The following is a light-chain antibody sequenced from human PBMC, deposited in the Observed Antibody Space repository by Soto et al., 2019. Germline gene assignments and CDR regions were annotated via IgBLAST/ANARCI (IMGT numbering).Light chain of an antibody. V-gene: IGKV1-39*01. J-gene: IGKJ3*01. CDR1: QSISNY. Sequence: DIQMTQSPSFLSASAGDRVTITCRTSQSISNYLNRYQQRPGTAPQLLLYAASSLQSGVPPRFSGGGSSTDFTLTISSLQPEYVASYYCQQGYTPPFTFGPGTKVDIK. CDR3: QQGYTPPFT. CDR2: AAS.